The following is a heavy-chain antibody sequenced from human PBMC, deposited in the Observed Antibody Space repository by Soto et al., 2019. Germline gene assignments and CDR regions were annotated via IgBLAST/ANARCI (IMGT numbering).Heavy chain of an antibody. J-gene: IGHJ4*02. V-gene: IGHV1-8*01. CDR2: MNPNSGNT. CDR3: ARGSYYDFWSGYSMNPVDY. CDR1: GYTFTSYD. D-gene: IGHD3-3*01. Sequence: ASVKVSCKASGYTFTSYDINWVRQATGQGLEWMGWMNPNSGNTGYAQKFQGGVTMTRNTSISTAYMELSSLRSEDTAVYYCARGSYYDFWSGYSMNPVDYWGQGTLVTVSS.